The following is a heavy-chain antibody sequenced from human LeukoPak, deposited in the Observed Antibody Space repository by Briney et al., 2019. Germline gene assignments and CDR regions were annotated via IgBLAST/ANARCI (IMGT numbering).Heavy chain of an antibody. D-gene: IGHD2-2*01. V-gene: IGHV3-15*05. CDR1: GFTFSNAW. Sequence: GGSLRLSCAASGFTFSNAWMSWVRQAPGKGLEWVGRIYRNAAGGTTDYAAPVKGRFTISRDDSKNTLYLQMNSLKTEDTAVYYCTTDSYCSTTTCYASSNYYYGLDAWGQGTSVTVSS. J-gene: IGHJ6*02. CDR2: IYRNAAGGTT. CDR3: TTDSYCSTTTCYASSNYYYGLDA.